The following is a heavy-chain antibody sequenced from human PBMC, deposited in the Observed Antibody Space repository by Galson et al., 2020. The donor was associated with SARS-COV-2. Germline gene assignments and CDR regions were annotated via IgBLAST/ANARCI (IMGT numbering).Heavy chain of an antibody. D-gene: IGHD3-9*01. V-gene: IGHV3-20*01. Sequence: GESLKISCAASGFNFASFTMSWVRLVPGKGLEWVSGINYNGGSVGYADSVRGRFTMSRDNANSVIYLQMDSLRVEDTAFYHCVRDDADILTGCYASGLFDPWGLGTLVTVSS. CDR1: GFNFASFT. J-gene: IGHJ5*02. CDR3: VRDDADILTGCYASGLFDP. CDR2: INYNGGSV.